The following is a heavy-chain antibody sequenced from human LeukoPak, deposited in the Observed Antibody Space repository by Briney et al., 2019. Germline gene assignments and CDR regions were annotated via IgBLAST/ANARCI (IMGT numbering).Heavy chain of an antibody. CDR3: AKGWKCNYYGSGSYYNVHKFDY. CDR2: MSGSGGST. D-gene: IGHD3-10*01. CDR1: GFTFSSYA. J-gene: IGHJ4*02. V-gene: IGHV3-23*01. Sequence: PGGSLRLSCAASGFTFSSYARSWVRQAPGKGLEGVSAMSGSGGSTYYADSVKGRFTISRDNSKNTVYLQMNSLRAEDQAVYYCAKGWKCNYYGSGSYYNVHKFDYWGQGPLVTVSS.